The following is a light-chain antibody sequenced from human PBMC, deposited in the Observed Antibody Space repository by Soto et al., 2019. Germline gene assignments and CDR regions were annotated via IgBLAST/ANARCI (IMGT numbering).Light chain of an antibody. CDR1: QRIGSY. V-gene: IGKV3-11*01. CDR2: GAS. Sequence: EIVLTQSPATLSLSPGERATLSCRASQRIGSYLVWYQQRPGQVPRLLIHGASNRATDIPARFSGSGSGTDFTLTISSLEPEDVAVYYCQQRSDWPPLFGQGTRLEIK. CDR3: QQRSDWPPL. J-gene: IGKJ5*01.